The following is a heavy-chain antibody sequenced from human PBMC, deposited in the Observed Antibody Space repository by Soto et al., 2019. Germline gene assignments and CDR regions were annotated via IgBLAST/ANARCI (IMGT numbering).Heavy chain of an antibody. V-gene: IGHV1-46*01. CDR3: ARAVRVGERITIFGVVIIESGWCDP. D-gene: IGHD3-3*01. CDR1: GYTFTSYY. CDR2: INPSGGST. J-gene: IGHJ5*02. Sequence: ASVKVACKASGYTFTSYYMHWVLQAPGQGLEWMGIINPSGGSTSYAQKFQGRVTMTRDTSTSTVYMELSSLRSEDTAVYYCARAVRVGERITIFGVVIIESGWCDPWGQGTLVTVAS.